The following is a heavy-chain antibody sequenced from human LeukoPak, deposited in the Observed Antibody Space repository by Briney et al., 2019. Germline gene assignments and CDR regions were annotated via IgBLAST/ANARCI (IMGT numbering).Heavy chain of an antibody. CDR1: GYTLTELS. CDR3: ATEGIAAAAPYYYGMDV. J-gene: IGHJ6*02. D-gene: IGHD6-13*01. V-gene: IGHV1-24*01. CDR2: FDPEDGET. Sequence: GASVKVSCKVSGYTLTELSMHWVRQAPGKGLEWMGGFDPEDGETIYAQKFLGRVTMTEDTSTDTAYMELSSLRSEDTAVYYCATEGIAAAAPYYYGMDVWGQGTTVTVSS.